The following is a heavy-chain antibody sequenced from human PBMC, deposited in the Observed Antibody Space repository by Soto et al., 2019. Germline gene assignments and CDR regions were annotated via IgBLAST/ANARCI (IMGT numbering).Heavy chain of an antibody. Sequence: QVHLQESGPGLVKPSQTLSLTCTVSGGSISSTDYYWSWVRQSPGKGLEWIGYIYYIGNTYYNPSLKSRVTISVDTSKNQFSLKLRSVTAADTAVYYCARVRIVTSDFDYWGQGTLVTVSS. D-gene: IGHD1-26*01. CDR1: GGSISSTDYY. V-gene: IGHV4-30-4*01. CDR2: IYYIGNT. J-gene: IGHJ4*02. CDR3: ARVRIVTSDFDY.